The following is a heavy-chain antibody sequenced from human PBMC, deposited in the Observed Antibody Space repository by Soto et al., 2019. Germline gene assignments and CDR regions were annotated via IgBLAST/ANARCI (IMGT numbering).Heavy chain of an antibody. D-gene: IGHD2-15*01. J-gene: IGHJ4*02. CDR3: AKGYSSSGVEFDY. CDR1: GFTFSSYA. CDR2: ISGSGGST. Sequence: EVQMLESGGGLVQPGGSLRLSCAASGFTFSSYAMSWVRQAPGKGLEWVSAISGSGGSTYYADSVKGRFTISRDNSKNTLYLQMNSLRAEDTAVYYCAKGYSSSGVEFDYWGQGTLVTVSS. V-gene: IGHV3-23*01.